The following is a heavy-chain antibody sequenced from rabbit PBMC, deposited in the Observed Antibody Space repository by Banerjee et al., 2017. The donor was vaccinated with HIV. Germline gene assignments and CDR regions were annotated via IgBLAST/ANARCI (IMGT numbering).Heavy chain of an antibody. D-gene: IGHD1-1*01. CDR2: IYGGSSGDT. CDR1: GFTLSSYW. CDR3: ATDQAIICFYFNL. J-gene: IGHJ4*01. Sequence: QSLEESGGDLVKPGASLTLTCTASGFTLSSYWMCWVRQAPGKGLEWIGCIYGGSSGDTYYASWAKGRFTISKTSSTTVTLQMTSLTAADTATYFCATDQAIICFYFNLWGPGTLVTVS. V-gene: IGHV1S40*01.